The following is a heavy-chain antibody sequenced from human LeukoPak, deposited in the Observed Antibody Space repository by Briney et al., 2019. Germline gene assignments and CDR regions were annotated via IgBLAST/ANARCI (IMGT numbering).Heavy chain of an antibody. CDR2: IRYDGSNK. V-gene: IGHV3-30*02. CDR3: AKEGSYSSSFPTFDY. Sequence: GGSLRLSCAASGFTFSSYGMHWVRQAPGKGLEWVAFIRYDGSNKYYADSVKGRFTISRDNSKNTLYLQMNSLRAEDTAVYYCAKEGSYSSSFPTFDYWGQGTLVTVSS. CDR1: GFTFSSYG. D-gene: IGHD6-13*01. J-gene: IGHJ4*02.